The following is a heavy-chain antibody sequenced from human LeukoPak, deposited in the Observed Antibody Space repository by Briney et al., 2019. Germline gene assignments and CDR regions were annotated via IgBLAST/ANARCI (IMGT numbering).Heavy chain of an antibody. CDR3: AREVANWFDP. V-gene: IGHV4-4*01. CDR2: IYYSGST. CDR1: ISSSNW. Sequence: ISSSNWWSWVRPXPGKGLEWFVQIYYSGSTNYNPSLKSRVTISVHHSKNLFSLNLISVPAADTAVYFCAREVANWFDPWGQGTLVTVSS. D-gene: IGHD2-15*01. J-gene: IGHJ5*02.